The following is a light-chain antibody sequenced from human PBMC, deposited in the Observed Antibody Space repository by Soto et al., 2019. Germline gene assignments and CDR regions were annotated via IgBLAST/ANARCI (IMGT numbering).Light chain of an antibody. CDR2: DAS. CDR1: QSIRRER. J-gene: IGKJ5*01. Sequence: EIVLTQSPDTLSLSPGERATLSCRASQSIRRERLAWYPQKPGQAPRLVIFDASNRESGMPERFSCSGAGTECTRTIARLEPEDVSVDYCQEYDGAPITFGLGTRLEIK. V-gene: IGKV3-20*01. CDR3: QEYDGAPIT.